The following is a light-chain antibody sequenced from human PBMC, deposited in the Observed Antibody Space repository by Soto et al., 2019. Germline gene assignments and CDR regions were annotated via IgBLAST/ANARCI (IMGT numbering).Light chain of an antibody. CDR1: QSISSW. CDR2: TAS. CDR3: QQYNSYWT. J-gene: IGKJ1*01. V-gene: IGKV1-5*03. Sequence: DIQMTQSPSTLSASVGDRVTITCRASQSISSWLAWYQQKPGKAPKLLIYTASSLESGVPSRFSGSGSGTEFTITISSLQPDDFATYYCQQYNSYWTFGQGTKVEIK.